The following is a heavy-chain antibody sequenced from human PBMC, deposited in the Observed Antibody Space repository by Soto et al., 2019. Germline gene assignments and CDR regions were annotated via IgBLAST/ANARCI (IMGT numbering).Heavy chain of an antibody. Sequence: GSLRLSCAGSGFTVRSSDMSWVRQAPGKGLEWVSIIYSEGSTFYADSVKGRFTISRDNSKNTLYLQMNSLRAEDTAVYYCARALTGTRSCFDHWGQGTLV. CDR3: ARALTGTRSCFDH. CDR2: IYSEGST. V-gene: IGHV3-53*01. D-gene: IGHD1-20*01. J-gene: IGHJ4*02. CDR1: GFTVRSSD.